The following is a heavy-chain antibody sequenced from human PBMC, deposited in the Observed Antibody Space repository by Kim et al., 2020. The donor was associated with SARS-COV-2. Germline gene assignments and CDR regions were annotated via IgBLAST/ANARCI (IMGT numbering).Heavy chain of an antibody. V-gene: IGHV1-8*01. D-gene: IGHD6-13*01. J-gene: IGHJ6*02. Sequence: QKFQGRVTMTRNTSISTAYMELSSLRSEDTAVYYCARDSSSFYYYYGMDVWGQGTTVTVSS. CDR3: ARDSSSFYYYYGMDV.